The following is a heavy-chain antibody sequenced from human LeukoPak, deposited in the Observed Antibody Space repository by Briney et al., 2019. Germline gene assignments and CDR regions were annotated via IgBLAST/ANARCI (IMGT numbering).Heavy chain of an antibody. Sequence: PGGSLRLSCAASGSTFSSYWMHWVRQAPGKGLVWVSRINSDGTNTIYADSVKGRFTISRDNAKNTLYLQMNSLRAEDTAVYYCARATLGYDSSGFLLYWGQGTLVTVSS. CDR2: INSDGTNT. D-gene: IGHD3-22*01. V-gene: IGHV3-74*01. CDR1: GSTFSSYW. J-gene: IGHJ4*02. CDR3: ARATLGYDSSGFLLY.